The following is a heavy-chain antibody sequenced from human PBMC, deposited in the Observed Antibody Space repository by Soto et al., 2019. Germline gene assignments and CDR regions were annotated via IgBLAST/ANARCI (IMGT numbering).Heavy chain of an antibody. D-gene: IGHD6-19*01. CDR3: ARSSHKESWFDP. V-gene: IGHV4-4*07. CDR1: GGSLNNFY. CDR2: IHASGNT. Sequence: ETLSLTCSVSGGSLNNFYWNWTRQTAGKGLEWIGRIHASGNTNYNPSLKSRATLSVDTSKNQFSLKVRSVTAADTAVYYCARSSHKESWFDPWGQGTLVTVSS. J-gene: IGHJ5*02.